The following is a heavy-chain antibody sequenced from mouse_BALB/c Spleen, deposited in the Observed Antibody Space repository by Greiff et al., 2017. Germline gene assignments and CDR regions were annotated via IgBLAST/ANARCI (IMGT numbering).Heavy chain of an antibody. CDR1: GYTFTDYE. J-gene: IGHJ2*01. D-gene: IGHD2-1*01. CDR2: IDPETGGT. Sequence: QVQLHQSGAELVRPGASVTLSCKASGYTFTDYEMHWVKQTPVHGLEWIGAIDPETGGTAYNQKFKGKATLTADKSSSTAYMELRSLTSEDSAVYYCTRRGGNVFDYWGQGTTLTVSS. CDR3: TRRGGNVFDY. V-gene: IGHV1-15*01.